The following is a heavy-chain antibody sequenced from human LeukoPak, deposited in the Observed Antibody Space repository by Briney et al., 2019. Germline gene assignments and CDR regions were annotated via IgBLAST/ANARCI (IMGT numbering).Heavy chain of an antibody. CDR3: ARRIFGLYYFDY. CDR1: GASISTAGYY. CDR2: IYYTGAI. V-gene: IGHV4-31*11. D-gene: IGHD3/OR15-3a*01. J-gene: IGHJ4*02. Sequence: SETLSLTCAFSGASISTAGYYWTWIRQPPGEGPEWVGYIYYTGAIDYNPSLKSRLTISLDMSKNQFSLKLRSVTAADTAVYYCARRIFGLYYFDYWGQGFLVTVSS.